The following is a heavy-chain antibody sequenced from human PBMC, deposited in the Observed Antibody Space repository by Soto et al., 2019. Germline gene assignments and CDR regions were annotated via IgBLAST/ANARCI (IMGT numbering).Heavy chain of an antibody. CDR3: ARVVGTGYCSGGSCYYWFDP. V-gene: IGHV1-18*01. CDR1: GYTFTSYG. J-gene: IGHJ5*02. CDR2: ISAYNGNT. D-gene: IGHD2-15*01. Sequence: QVQLVQSGAEVKQPGASVKVSCKASGYTFTSYGISWVRQAPGQGLEWMGWISAYNGNTNYAQKLQGRVTMTTDTSTSTAYMELRSLRSDDTAVYYCARVVGTGYCSGGSCYYWFDPWGQGTLVTVSS.